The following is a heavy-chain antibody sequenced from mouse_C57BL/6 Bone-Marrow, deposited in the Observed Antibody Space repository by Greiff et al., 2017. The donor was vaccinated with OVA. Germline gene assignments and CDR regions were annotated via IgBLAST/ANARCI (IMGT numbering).Heavy chain of an antibody. J-gene: IGHJ2*01. CDR1: GFTFSDAW. Sequence: EVMLVESGGGLVQPGGSMKLSCAASGFTFSDAWMDWVRQSPEKGLEWVADIRNKANNHATYYAESVKGRFTISRDDSKSSVYLQMNSLRAEDTGIYYCTLSLSSFDYWGQGTTLTVSS. D-gene: IGHD1-1*01. CDR2: IRNKANNHAT. V-gene: IGHV6-6*01. CDR3: TLSLSSFDY.